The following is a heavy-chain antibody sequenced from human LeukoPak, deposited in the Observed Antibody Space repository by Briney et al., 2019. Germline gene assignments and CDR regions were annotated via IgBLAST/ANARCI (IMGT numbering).Heavy chain of an antibody. D-gene: IGHD2-2*01. V-gene: IGHV3-7*01. J-gene: IGHJ4*02. Sequence: GGSLRLSCAASGFTFSSYWMSWVRQAPGKGLEWVANIKKDGSEKYYVDSVKGRFTISRDNAKNSLYLQMNSLRAEDTAVYYCARHDLRDIVVVPAAPFDYWGQGTLVTVSS. CDR2: IKKDGSEK. CDR3: ARHDLRDIVVVPAAPFDY. CDR1: GFTFSSYW.